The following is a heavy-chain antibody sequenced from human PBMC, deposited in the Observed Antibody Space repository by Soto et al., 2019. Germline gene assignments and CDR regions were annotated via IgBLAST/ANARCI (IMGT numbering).Heavy chain of an antibody. CDR2: INVGNGNT. J-gene: IGHJ4*02. CDR3: AKRTGRYFDY. Sequence: QVQLVQSGTEVKKSGASMKISCKASGYTFTSHAVHWVRQAPGQRLEWIGWINVGNGNTKYSQTFQGRVTITRDTPADTAYLGLSSLGSEDTAVYYCAKRTGRYFDYWGQGTLVTVSS. D-gene: IGHD1-1*01. CDR1: GYTFTSHA. V-gene: IGHV1-3*01.